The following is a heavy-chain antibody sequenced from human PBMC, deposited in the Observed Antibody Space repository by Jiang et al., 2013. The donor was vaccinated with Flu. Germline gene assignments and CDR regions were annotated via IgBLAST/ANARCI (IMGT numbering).Heavy chain of an antibody. CDR3: AREGRIAAAGTSPFAY. V-gene: IGHV1-3*01. J-gene: IGHJ4*02. CDR2: INAGDGNT. D-gene: IGHD6-13*01. Sequence: KKPGASVKVSCKASGYTFSSYVMHWVRQAPGQRLEWMGWINAGDGNTKYSQKFQGRVTITRDTSASTTYMEVSSLRSEDTAFYYCAREGRIAAAGTSPFAYWGQGTLVTVSS. CDR1: GYTFSSYV.